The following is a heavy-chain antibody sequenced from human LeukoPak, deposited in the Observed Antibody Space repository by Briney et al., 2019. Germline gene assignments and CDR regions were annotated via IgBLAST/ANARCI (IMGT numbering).Heavy chain of an antibody. CDR3: ARVTECGGDCYPYYFDY. V-gene: IGHV4-34*01. Sequence: SETLSLTCAVYGGSFSGYYLSWIRQPPGKGLEWIGEINHSGSTNYNPSLKSRVTISVDTSKNQFSLKLSSVTAADTAVYYCARVTECGGDCYPYYFDYWGQGTLVTVSS. CDR1: GGSFSGYY. CDR2: INHSGST. J-gene: IGHJ4*02. D-gene: IGHD2-21*02.